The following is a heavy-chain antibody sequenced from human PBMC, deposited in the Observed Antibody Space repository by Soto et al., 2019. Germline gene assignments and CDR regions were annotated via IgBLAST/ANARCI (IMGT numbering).Heavy chain of an antibody. D-gene: IGHD2-2*01. CDR2: IYHSGST. V-gene: IGHV4-4*02. J-gene: IGHJ4*02. CDR1: GGSISSSNW. CDR3: ARASGHIVVVPAATYFDY. Sequence: SETLSLTCAVSGGSISSSNWWSWVRQPPGKGLEWIGEIYHSGSTNYNPSLKSRVTISVDKSKNQFSLKLSSVTAADTAVYYCARASGHIVVVPAATYFDYWGQGTLVTVSS.